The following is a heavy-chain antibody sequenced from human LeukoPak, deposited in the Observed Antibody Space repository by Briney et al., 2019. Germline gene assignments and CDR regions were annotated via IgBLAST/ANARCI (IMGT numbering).Heavy chain of an antibody. CDR2: IYYSGST. D-gene: IGHD6-13*01. CDR3: ARVQQQLLPFDY. CDR1: GGSISSNY. Sequence: SETLSLTCSVSGGSISSNYWSWIRQPPGKGLEWIGNIYYSGSTNYNPSLKSRVTISVDTSKNQFSLKLSSVTAADTAAYYCARVQQQLLPFDYWGQGILVTVSS. V-gene: IGHV4-59*01. J-gene: IGHJ4*02.